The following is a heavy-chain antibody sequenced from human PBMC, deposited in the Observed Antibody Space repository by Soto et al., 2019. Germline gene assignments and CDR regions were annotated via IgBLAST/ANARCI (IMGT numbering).Heavy chain of an antibody. Sequence: GGSLRLSCAASGFTFNNYAMSWVRQAPGKGLEWVSTISGSGGSTYYADSVKGRFAISRDNSVDTLSLQLNSLRAEDTAIYYCAHTRYSSGWSYFDSWGQGTLVTVSS. D-gene: IGHD6-19*01. CDR3: AHTRYSSGWSYFDS. CDR2: ISGSGGST. J-gene: IGHJ4*02. V-gene: IGHV3-23*01. CDR1: GFTFNNYA.